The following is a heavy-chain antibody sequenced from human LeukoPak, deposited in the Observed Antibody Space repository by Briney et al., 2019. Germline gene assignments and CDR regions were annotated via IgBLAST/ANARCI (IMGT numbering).Heavy chain of an antibody. CDR2: IIPIFGTA. D-gene: IGHD3-16*01. J-gene: IGHJ4*02. Sequence: ASVKVSCKASGGTFSSYAISWVRQAPGQGLEWMGGIIPIFGTANYAQKFQGRVTITTDESTITAYMGLSSLRSEDTAGYYCARVGGGPFDYWGQGTLVTVSS. CDR1: GGTFSSYA. CDR3: ARVGGGPFDY. V-gene: IGHV1-69*05.